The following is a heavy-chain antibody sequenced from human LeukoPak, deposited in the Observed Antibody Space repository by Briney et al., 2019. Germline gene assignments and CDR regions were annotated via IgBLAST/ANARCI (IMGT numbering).Heavy chain of an antibody. V-gene: IGHV1-8*01. CDR1: GYTFTSYD. D-gene: IGHD6-6*01. CDR3: ARAYSSSSGVYYYYYMDV. Sequence: ASVKVSCKASGYTFTSYDINWVRQATGQGPEWMGWMNPNSGNTGYAQKFQGRVTMTRNTSISTAYMELSSLRSEDTAVYYCARAYSSSSGVYYYYYMDVWGKGTTVTVSS. CDR2: MNPNSGNT. J-gene: IGHJ6*03.